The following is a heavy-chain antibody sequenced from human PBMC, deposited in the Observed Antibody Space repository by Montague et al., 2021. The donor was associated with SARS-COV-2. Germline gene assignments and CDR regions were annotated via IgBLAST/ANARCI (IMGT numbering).Heavy chain of an antibody. D-gene: IGHD3-22*01. V-gene: IGHV4-34*01. CDR2: INHSGST. Sequence: SETLSLTCAVYGGSFSGYYWSWIRQPPGKGLEWIGEINHSGSTNYNPSLKSRVTISVDTSKNQFSLKLSSVTAADTAVYYCASFRSGYYDSSGYHIWGQGTLVTVSS. J-gene: IGHJ4*02. CDR3: ASFRSGYYDSSGYHI. CDR1: GGSFSGYY.